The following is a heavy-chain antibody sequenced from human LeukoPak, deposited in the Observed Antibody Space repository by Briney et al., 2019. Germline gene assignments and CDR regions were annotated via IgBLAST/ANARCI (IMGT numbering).Heavy chain of an antibody. Sequence: SETLSLTCTVSGGSISSSSYYWGWIRQPPGKGLEWIGSIYYSGSTYYNPSLKSRVTISVDTSKNQFSLKLSSVTAADTAVYYCAQGSTLYSGSYLSLFDYWGQGTLVTVSS. CDR1: GGSISSSSYY. J-gene: IGHJ4*02. CDR2: IYYSGST. V-gene: IGHV4-39*07. CDR3: AQGSTLYSGSYLSLFDY. D-gene: IGHD1-26*01.